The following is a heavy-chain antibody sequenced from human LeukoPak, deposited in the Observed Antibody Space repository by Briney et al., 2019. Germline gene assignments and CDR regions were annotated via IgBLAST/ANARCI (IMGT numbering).Heavy chain of an antibody. J-gene: IGHJ4*02. CDR1: GGSISSSRSY. D-gene: IGHD3-10*01. CDR3: TTLFTMVRGVIITRAFLDY. V-gene: IGHV4-39*07. CDR2: IYYNGDT. Sequence: SETLSLTCSVSGGSISSSRSYWGWIRQTPGKGLEWVGSIYYNGDTYYNPSFKSRVSMSVDTAKNQISLILTSVTAADTAVYYCTTLFTMVRGVIITRAFLDYWGQGTLVTVSS.